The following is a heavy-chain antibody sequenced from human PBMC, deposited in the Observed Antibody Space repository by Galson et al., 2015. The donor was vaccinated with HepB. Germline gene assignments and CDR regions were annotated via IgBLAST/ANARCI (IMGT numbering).Heavy chain of an antibody. V-gene: IGHV1-18*01. CDR1: GYTFTNYA. CDR3: ARAPQSYCTGTNCYLGIPDHDY. Sequence: SVKVSCKASGYTFTNYAITWVRQAPGQGLEWMGWISVDNGNTNYAQNLQGRVTMTTDTSTSTAYMELRSLRSDDTAVYYCARAPQSYCTGTNCYLGIPDHDYWGQGTLVTVSS. D-gene: IGHD2-2*01. CDR2: ISVDNGNT. J-gene: IGHJ4*02.